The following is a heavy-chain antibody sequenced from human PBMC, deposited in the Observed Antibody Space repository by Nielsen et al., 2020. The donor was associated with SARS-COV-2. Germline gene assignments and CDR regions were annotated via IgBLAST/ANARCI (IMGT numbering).Heavy chain of an antibody. D-gene: IGHD6-13*01. CDR3: ARDTIAAGGDY. CDR1: GFTFSSYG. CDR2: IWYDGSNK. V-gene: IGHV3-33*01. Sequence: GGSLRLSCAASGFTFSSYGMHWVRQAPGKGLEWVAVIWYDGSNKYYADSVKGRFTISRDNSKNTLYLQMNGLRAEDTAVYYCARDTIAAGGDYWGQGTLVTVSS. J-gene: IGHJ4*02.